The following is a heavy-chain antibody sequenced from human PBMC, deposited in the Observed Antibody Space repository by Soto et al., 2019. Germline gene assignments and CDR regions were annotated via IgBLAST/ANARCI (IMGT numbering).Heavy chain of an antibody. V-gene: IGHV4-31*03. D-gene: IGHD3-10*01. CDR3: ARYLRFRGFYAMDV. Sequence: QVQLQESGPGLVKPSQTLSLTCTVSGGSISSVGYYWSWILQHPGKGLEWIGYIYYIGSTYYNPSLKSRVTISVDTSKNQFSLKLSSVTAADTAVYYCARYLRFRGFYAMDVWGQGTTVTVSS. J-gene: IGHJ6*02. CDR1: GGSISSVGYY. CDR2: IYYIGST.